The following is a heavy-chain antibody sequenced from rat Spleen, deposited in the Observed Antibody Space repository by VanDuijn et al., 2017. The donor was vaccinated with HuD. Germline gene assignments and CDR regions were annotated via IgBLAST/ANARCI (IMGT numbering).Heavy chain of an antibody. CDR2: ISTGSDNT. J-gene: IGHJ3*01. CDR1: GFSFSNYD. V-gene: IGHV5S13*01. CDR3: TRHGGLRNWFAY. D-gene: IGHD1-11*01. Sequence: EVQLVESGGGLVQPGRSLKLSCAASGFSFSNYDMAWVRQAPTTGLEWIASISTGSDNTYYRGSVKGRFTIFRDDAKNIQYLQMDSLRSEDTATYYCTRHGGLRNWFAYWGQGTLGTVSS.